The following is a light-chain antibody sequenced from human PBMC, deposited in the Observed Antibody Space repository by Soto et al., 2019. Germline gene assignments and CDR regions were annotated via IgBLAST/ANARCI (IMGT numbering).Light chain of an antibody. CDR1: QGVSSY. CDR2: DAS. Sequence: IVLTQSPATLSFSPGARATLSCRASQGVSSYLAWYQQKPGQAPRLLIYDASNRATGIPARFSGSGPGTDFTLTISRLEPEDFAVYYCLQYGTFPRTFGQGTKVDIK. CDR3: LQYGTFPRT. V-gene: IGKV3D-11*01. J-gene: IGKJ1*01.